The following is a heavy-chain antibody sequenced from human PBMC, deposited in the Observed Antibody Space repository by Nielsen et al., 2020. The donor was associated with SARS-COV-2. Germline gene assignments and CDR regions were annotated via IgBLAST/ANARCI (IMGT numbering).Heavy chain of an antibody. J-gene: IGHJ5*02. CDR2: ISWNSGSI. CDR1: GFTFDDYA. D-gene: IGHD4-11*01. V-gene: IGHV3-9*01. CDR3: ARDRDYSNYRTWFDP. Sequence: GGSLRLSCAASGFTFDDYAMHWVRQAPGKGLEWVSGISWNSGSIGYADSVKGRFTISRDNAKNSLYLQMNSLRAEDTAVYYCARDRDYSNYRTWFDPWGQGTLVTVSS.